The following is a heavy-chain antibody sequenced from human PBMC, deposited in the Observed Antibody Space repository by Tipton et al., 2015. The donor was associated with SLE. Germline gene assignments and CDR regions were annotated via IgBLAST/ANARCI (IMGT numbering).Heavy chain of an antibody. V-gene: IGHV4-39*02. J-gene: IGHJ4*02. CDR2: INHSGST. Sequence: TLSLTCTVSGGSISSSGYYWSWIRQPPGQGLEWIGEINHSGSTNQNTSLKSRVTISVDASKNHFSLKLSSVTAADTAVYYCAKGSGWYKDWDQGTLVTVSS. D-gene: IGHD6-19*01. CDR3: AKGSGWYKD. CDR1: GGSISSSGYY.